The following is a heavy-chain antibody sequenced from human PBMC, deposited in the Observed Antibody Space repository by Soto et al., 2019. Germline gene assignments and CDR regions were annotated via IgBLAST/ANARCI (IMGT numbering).Heavy chain of an antibody. CDR2: IYYSGST. V-gene: IGHV4-30-4*01. J-gene: IGHJ4*02. CDR1: VVSISSGDYY. CDR3: ARVTAVVGDTSGDY. D-gene: IGHD1-26*01. Sequence: PXETLSLTCSFSVVSISSGDYYCSWIRQPPGKGLEWIGYIYYSGSTYYNPSLKSRLTISLDTSKNQFSLKLSSVTAADTAVYYCARVTAVVGDTSGDYWGQGSLDTVSS.